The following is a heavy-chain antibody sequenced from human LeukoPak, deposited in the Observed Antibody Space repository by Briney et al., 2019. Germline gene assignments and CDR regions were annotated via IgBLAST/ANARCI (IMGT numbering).Heavy chain of an antibody. CDR1: GFPFSSYA. V-gene: IGHV3-23*01. CDR3: AKDHESDGYPCLDH. J-gene: IGHJ4*02. Sequence: GGSLRLSCAASGFPFSSYAMSWVRQVPGKGLDWVSAISSNGGTTYYADSVKGRFTISRDNSRNTLSLQMDSLRAEDTAVYYCAKDHESDGYPCLDHWGLGTLVTVSS. CDR2: ISSNGGTT. D-gene: IGHD3-22*01.